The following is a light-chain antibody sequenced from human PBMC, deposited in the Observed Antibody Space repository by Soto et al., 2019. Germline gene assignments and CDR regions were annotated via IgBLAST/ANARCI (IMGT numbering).Light chain of an antibody. J-gene: IGLJ1*01. CDR1: SSDVGAYYS. CDR2: GVT. CDR3: SSYTSGSSHYV. V-gene: IGLV2-14*01. Sequence: QSALTQPASVSGSPGQSITISCTGTSSDVGAYYSVSLYQHHPGKAPKLIIYGVTNRPSGVSNRFSGSKSGNTASLTISVLQAEDEADYHCSSYTSGSSHYVFGAGTKLTVL.